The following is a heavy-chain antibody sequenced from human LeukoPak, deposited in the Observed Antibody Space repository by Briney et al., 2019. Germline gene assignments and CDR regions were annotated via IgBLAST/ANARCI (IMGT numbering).Heavy chain of an antibody. J-gene: IGHJ4*02. V-gene: IGHV3-74*01. CDR3: ARVGAPTYYYDSSGYYPRPFDY. CDR2: INSDGSST. CDR1: GFTFSSYW. D-gene: IGHD3-22*01. Sequence: TGGSLRLSCAASGFTFSSYWMHWVRQAPGKGLVWVSRINSDGSSTSYADSVKGRFTISRDNAKNTLYLQMNSLRAEDTAVYYCARVGAPTYYYDSSGYYPRPFDYWGQGTLVTVSS.